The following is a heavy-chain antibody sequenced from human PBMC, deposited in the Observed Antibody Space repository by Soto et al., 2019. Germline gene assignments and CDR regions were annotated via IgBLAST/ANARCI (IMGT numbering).Heavy chain of an antibody. J-gene: IGHJ3*01. CDR3: AMHYDGLDF. Sequence: GESLKISCKASGYTFTNYWIGWVRQMPGKGLEWMAISYPHDSDTRYSPSFQGQVTISADKSINTAYLQWRTLRASDTAMYFCAMHYDGLDFWGQGTMVTVSS. CDR1: GYTFTNYW. CDR2: SYPHDSDT. V-gene: IGHV5-51*01. D-gene: IGHD3-10*01.